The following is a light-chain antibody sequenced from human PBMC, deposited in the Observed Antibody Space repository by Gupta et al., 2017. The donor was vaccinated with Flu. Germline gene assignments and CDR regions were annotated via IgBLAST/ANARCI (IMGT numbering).Light chain of an antibody. CDR1: EGIGTY. CDR3: QQSYITPRT. CDR2: AAS. V-gene: IGKV1-39*01. J-gene: IGKJ1*01. Sequence: ASEGIGTYLNWYQQRPGKAPKLLIYAASTLHSGVPSRFSGTRSGTDFTLSIGGLQPEDFGTYYCQQSYITPRTFGPGTKVEVK.